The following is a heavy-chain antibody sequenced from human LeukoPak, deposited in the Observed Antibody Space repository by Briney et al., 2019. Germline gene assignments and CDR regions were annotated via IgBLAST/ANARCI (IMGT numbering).Heavy chain of an antibody. CDR1: GFTFGTYT. CDR3: ARYQPDTAFDY. Sequence: GGSLRLSCAASGFTFGTYTMNWVRQAPGKGLEWVSSISISSTYRYYADSVKGRFTMSRDNAKNSLFLQMNSLRAEDTAVYYCARYQPDTAFDYWGQGTLVTVSS. J-gene: IGHJ4*02. CDR2: ISISSTYR. V-gene: IGHV3-21*01. D-gene: IGHD5-18*01.